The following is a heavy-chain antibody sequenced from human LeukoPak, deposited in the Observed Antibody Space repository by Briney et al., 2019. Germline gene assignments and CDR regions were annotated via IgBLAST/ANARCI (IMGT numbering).Heavy chain of an antibody. V-gene: IGHV4-39*01. D-gene: IGHD1-26*01. Sequence: SETLSLTCTVSGGSISSSSYYWGWIRQPPGKGLERIGSIYYSGSTYYNPSLKSRVTISVDTSKNQFSLKLSSVTAADTAVYYCARSRWSYYTLLFGYWGQGTLGTVSS. CDR1: GGSISSSSYY. CDR2: IYYSGST. J-gene: IGHJ4*01. CDR3: ARSRWSYYTLLFGY.